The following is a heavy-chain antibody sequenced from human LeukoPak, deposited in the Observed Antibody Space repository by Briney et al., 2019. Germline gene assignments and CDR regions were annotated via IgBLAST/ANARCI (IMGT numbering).Heavy chain of an antibody. CDR1: GGTFSSYA. D-gene: IGHD2-15*01. V-gene: IGHV1-69*13. Sequence: GASVKVSCKASGGTFSSYAISWVRQAPGQGLEWMGGIIPIFGTAKYAQKFQGRVTITADESTSTAYMELSSLRSEGAAVYYCASGGVIVVVVAATQNWFDPWGQGTLVTVSS. CDR3: ASGGVIVVVVAATQNWFDP. CDR2: IIPIFGTA. J-gene: IGHJ5*02.